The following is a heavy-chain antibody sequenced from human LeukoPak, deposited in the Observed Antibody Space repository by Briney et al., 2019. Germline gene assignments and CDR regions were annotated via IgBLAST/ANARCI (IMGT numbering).Heavy chain of an antibody. J-gene: IGHJ3*02. Sequence: PSETLSLTCTVSGRSFSTYYWSWFRQPPGKGLEWIAYIYYSGSTNYNPSLKSRVTISVDTSKNQFSLKLNSVTAADTAVYYCARRLAASDAFDIWGQGTMVTVSS. D-gene: IGHD2-21*01. V-gene: IGHV4-59*08. CDR2: IYYSGST. CDR1: GRSFSTYY. CDR3: ARRLAASDAFDI.